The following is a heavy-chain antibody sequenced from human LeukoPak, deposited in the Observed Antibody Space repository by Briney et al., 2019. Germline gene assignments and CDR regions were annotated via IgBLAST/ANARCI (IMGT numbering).Heavy chain of an antibody. CDR2: ISGSGDST. V-gene: IGHV3-23*01. CDR3: ARESPDFDY. CDR1: GFPFSSYA. J-gene: IGHJ4*02. Sequence: GGSLRLSFAASGFPFSSYAMSWVRQAPGKGLEWASVISGSGDSTYYADSVKGRFTISRDNSKNTLHLQMNSLRVEDTAVYYCARESPDFDYWGQGTLVAVSS.